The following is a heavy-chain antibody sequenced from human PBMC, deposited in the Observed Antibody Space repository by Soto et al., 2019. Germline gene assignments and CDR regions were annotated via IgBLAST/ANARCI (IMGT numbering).Heavy chain of an antibody. Sequence: ASVKVSCKASGYTFTSYAMNWVRQAPGQRLEWMGWINAGNGNTKYSQKFQGRVTITRDTSASTAYMELSSLRSEYTAVYYCARDFSDKAMVSRINWFDPWGQGTLVTVSS. CDR1: GYTFTSYA. CDR2: INAGNGNT. V-gene: IGHV1-3*01. D-gene: IGHD5-18*01. J-gene: IGHJ5*02. CDR3: ARDFSDKAMVSRINWFDP.